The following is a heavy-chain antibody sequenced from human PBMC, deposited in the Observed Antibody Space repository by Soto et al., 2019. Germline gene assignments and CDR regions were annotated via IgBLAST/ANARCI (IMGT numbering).Heavy chain of an antibody. CDR3: ARGRISSYVNGLGP. V-gene: IGHV4-61*08. CDR1: GGLG. CDR2: LYYSRST. J-gene: IGHJ5*02. D-gene: IGHD3-22*01. Sequence: GGLGGRRISKQTGKGLEWIGYLYYSRSTNYNTYLKSRVTISVDTSKNQFSMKRSSVTAADTDVYFSARGRISSYVNGLGPWAQGTLVTVS.